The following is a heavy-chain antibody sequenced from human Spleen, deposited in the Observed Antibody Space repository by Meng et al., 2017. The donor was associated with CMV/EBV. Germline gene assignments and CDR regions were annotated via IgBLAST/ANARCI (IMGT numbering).Heavy chain of an antibody. J-gene: IGHJ5*02. CDR3: ARDAVTVGGLVGWFDP. CDR2: IIPIIGIA. CDR1: GGTFGSYT. Sequence: GGTFGSYTISWVRQAPGQGLEWMGRIIPIIGIANYAQKFQGRVTITADKSTSTAYMELSSLRSEDTAVYYCARDAVTVGGLVGWFDPWGQGTLVTVSS. D-gene: IGHD4-11*01. V-gene: IGHV1-69*04.